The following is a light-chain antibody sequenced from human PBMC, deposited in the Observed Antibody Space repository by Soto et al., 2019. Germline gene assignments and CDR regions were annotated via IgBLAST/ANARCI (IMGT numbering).Light chain of an antibody. V-gene: IGLV2-14*03. CDR1: SSDVGGYNY. CDR2: DVS. Sequence: QSALTQPASVSGSPGQAITISCTGTSSDVGGYNYVFRYQHHPGKAPKLMIYDVSNRPSRVSNRFSGSKSGNTASLTISGLQAEDEADYYCSSYTSSSTLDVFGTGTKLTVL. J-gene: IGLJ1*01. CDR3: SSYTSSSTLDV.